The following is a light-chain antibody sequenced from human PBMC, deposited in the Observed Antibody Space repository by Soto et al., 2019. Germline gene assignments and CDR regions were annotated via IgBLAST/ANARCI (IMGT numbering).Light chain of an antibody. CDR1: QSVSSCY. J-gene: IGKJ1*01. V-gene: IGKV3-20*01. Sequence: EIVLTQSPGTLSLSPGERATLSCRANQSVSSCYLAWYQQKPGQAPRPLIYGASSRAIGIPDRFSGSGSGTDFTLTISRLEPEDFAVYYCQQYGSSPWTFGQGTKVDIK. CDR3: QQYGSSPWT. CDR2: GAS.